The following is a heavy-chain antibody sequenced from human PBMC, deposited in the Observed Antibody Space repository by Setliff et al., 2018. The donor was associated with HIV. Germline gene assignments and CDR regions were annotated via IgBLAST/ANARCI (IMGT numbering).Heavy chain of an antibody. D-gene: IGHD6-19*01. CDR1: GGSVTSGHYD. CDR2: ILDGRVT. CDR3: ARPHSGRGGGAYFDP. J-gene: IGHJ5*02. V-gene: IGHV4-39*01. Sequence: SETLSLTCTVAGGSVTSGHYDWGWIREAPGKGLEWIGNILDGRVTFFNPSLRGRVTISVDASKNQVSLKLRSVTAADSAVYHCARPHSGRGGGAYFDPWGQAILVTVS.